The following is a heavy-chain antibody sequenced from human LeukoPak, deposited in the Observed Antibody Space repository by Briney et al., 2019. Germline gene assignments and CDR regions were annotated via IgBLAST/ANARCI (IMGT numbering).Heavy chain of an antibody. CDR3: VKGQRYYDSSGYYSIEYFQH. D-gene: IGHD3-22*01. CDR2: ISSNGGST. J-gene: IGHJ1*01. V-gene: IGHV3-64D*09. Sequence: GGSLRPSCSASGFPFSSFAMHWVRQAPGKGLEYVSAISSNGGSTYYADSVKGRFTISRDNSKNTLYLQMSSLRAEDTAVYYCVKGQRYYDSSGYYSIEYFQHWGQEALGTVSS. CDR1: GFPFSSFA.